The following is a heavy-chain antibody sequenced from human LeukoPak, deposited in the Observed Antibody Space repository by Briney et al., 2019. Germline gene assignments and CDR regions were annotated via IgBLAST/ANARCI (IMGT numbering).Heavy chain of an antibody. J-gene: IGHJ3*02. Sequence: GASVKVSCKASGYTFTSYYMHWVRQAPGQGLEWMGIINPSGGSTSYAQKFQGRVTMTGDTSISTAYMELSRLRSDDTAVYYCASPTTVTSHDAFDIWGQGTMVTVSS. V-gene: IGHV1-46*01. CDR2: INPSGGST. D-gene: IGHD4-17*01. CDR3: ASPTTVTSHDAFDI. CDR1: GYTFTSYY.